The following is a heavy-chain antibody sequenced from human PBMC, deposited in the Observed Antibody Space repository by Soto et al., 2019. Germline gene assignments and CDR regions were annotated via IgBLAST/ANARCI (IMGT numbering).Heavy chain of an antibody. CDR3: ARDLGQGHGPFDY. V-gene: IGHV3-33*01. Sequence: QVQLVESGGGVVQPGRSLRLSCAASGFTFNTYGMHWVRQAPGKGLEWVAVIWHDGGKKYYADSAKGRFTISRDNSKNTLFLQMNSLRAEDTAVYYCARDLGQGHGPFDYWGQGTLVTVSS. CDR1: GFTFNTYG. J-gene: IGHJ4*02. CDR2: IWHDGGKK. D-gene: IGHD1-26*01.